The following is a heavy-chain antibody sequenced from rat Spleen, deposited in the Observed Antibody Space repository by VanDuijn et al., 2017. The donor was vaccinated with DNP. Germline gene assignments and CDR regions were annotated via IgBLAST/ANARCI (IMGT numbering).Heavy chain of an antibody. CDR3: ARRLGDY. Sequence: EVQLVDSGGDLVQPGRSLTLSCVASGFTFNNFWMTWVRQAPGKGLEWVASITSAASSPSYADSVKGRFTISRDNSENTLYLQMDSLRSEDTATYYCARRLGDYWGQGVMVTVSS. V-gene: IGHV5-31*01. J-gene: IGHJ2*01. CDR1: GFTFNNFW. CDR2: ITSAASSP. D-gene: IGHD5-1*01.